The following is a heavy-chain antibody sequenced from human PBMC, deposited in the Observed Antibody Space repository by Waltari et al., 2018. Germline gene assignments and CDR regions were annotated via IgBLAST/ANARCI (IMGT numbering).Heavy chain of an antibody. V-gene: IGHV3-21*01. Sequence: EVQLVESGGGLVKPGGSLRLSCAASGFIFSTHSMNWVRQAPGKGLEWVSAIRSSNNYMYYADAVKGRFTISRDNAKNSLYLQMNSLRAEDTAVYYCARGSDYSSSSGVDVWGQGTTVTVSS. CDR3: ARGSDYSSSSGVDV. CDR2: IRSSNNYM. J-gene: IGHJ6*02. CDR1: GFIFSTHS. D-gene: IGHD6-6*01.